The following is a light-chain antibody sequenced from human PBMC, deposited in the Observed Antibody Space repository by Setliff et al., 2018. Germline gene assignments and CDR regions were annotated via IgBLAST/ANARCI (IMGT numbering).Light chain of an antibody. V-gene: IGLV2-14*03. CDR1: NSDVGGYNY. Sequence: QSALAQPAAVSGSPGQSIAISCAGTNSDVGGYNYVSWYQQHPNKAPKLLIYEVTKRPSGVSYRFSGFKSGNTASLTVSGLQAGDEADYFCASYAGANAYVGFGGGTK. J-gene: IGLJ2*01. CDR2: EVT. CDR3: ASYAGANAYVG.